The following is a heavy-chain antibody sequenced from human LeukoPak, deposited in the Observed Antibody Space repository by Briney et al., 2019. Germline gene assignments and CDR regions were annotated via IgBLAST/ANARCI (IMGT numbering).Heavy chain of an antibody. Sequence: GESLKISCKGSGYSFTSYWIGWVRQMPGKGLEWMGIIYPGDSDTRYSPSFQGQVTISADKSISTAYLQWNSLKASDTAMYYCARLDILTGYYNGYNDYWGQGTLVTVSS. CDR2: IYPGDSDT. CDR1: GYSFTSYW. CDR3: ARLDILTGYYNGYNDY. J-gene: IGHJ4*02. V-gene: IGHV5-51*01. D-gene: IGHD3-9*01.